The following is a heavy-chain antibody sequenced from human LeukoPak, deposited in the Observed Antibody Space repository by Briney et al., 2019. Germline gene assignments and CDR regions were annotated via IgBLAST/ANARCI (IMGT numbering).Heavy chain of an antibody. CDR1: GGSFSGYY. CDR3: ARRSPWGSLYYFDY. D-gene: IGHD7-27*01. Sequence: SETLSLTCAVYGGSFSGYYWSWIRQPPGKGLEWIGEINHSGSTNCNPSLKSRVTISVDTSKNQFSLKLSSVTAADTAVYYCARRSPWGSLYYFDYWGQGTLVTVSS. V-gene: IGHV4-34*01. J-gene: IGHJ4*02. CDR2: INHSGST.